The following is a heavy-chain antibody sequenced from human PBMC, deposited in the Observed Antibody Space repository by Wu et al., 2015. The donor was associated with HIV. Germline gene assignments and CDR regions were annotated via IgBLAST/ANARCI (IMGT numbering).Heavy chain of an antibody. CDR2: LNPNSGYT. CDR3: ARGAAYYDSSGYVDRWGHDGFDI. Sequence: QVQLVQSGAEVKKPGASVKVSCKASGYTFTGHDVNWVRQTRGQGLEWMGWLNPNSGYTVYVQKFQGRVSMTADTSTSTAYMEVSGLTSEDTAVYYCARGAAYYDSSGYVDRWGHDGFDIWGQGTMVTVSS. J-gene: IGHJ3*02. CDR1: GYTFTGHD. V-gene: IGHV1-8*01. D-gene: IGHD3-22*01.